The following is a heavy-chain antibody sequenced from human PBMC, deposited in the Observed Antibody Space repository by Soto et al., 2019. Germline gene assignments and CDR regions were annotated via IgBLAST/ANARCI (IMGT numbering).Heavy chain of an antibody. CDR3: ARDPSGSFYPFDY. V-gene: IGHV3-30-3*01. CDR2: ISYDGNNK. J-gene: IGHJ4*02. D-gene: IGHD3-22*01. Sequence: QVQLVESGGGVVQPGRSLRVSCVASGFTFSTYAMHWVRQAPGRGLEWVAGISYDGNNKYYADSVKGRFTISRDNSKNTLYLQMNILRAEDTAVYYCARDPSGSFYPFDYWGKGTLVTVSS. CDR1: GFTFSTYA.